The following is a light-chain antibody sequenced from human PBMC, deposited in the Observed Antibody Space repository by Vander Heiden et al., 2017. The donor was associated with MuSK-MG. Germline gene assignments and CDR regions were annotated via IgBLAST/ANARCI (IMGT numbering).Light chain of an antibody. CDR3: QQSDSTPWT. V-gene: IGKV1-39*01. J-gene: IGKJ1*01. Sequence: DIQMTQSPSSLSASVGDRVTITCRASQSISSYLNWYQQKPGKAPKLLIYAASSLQSGVPSRFSGSGSGTEFTLTISRLQPEDFATYYCQQSDSTPWTFGQGTKVEIK. CDR1: QSISSY. CDR2: AAS.